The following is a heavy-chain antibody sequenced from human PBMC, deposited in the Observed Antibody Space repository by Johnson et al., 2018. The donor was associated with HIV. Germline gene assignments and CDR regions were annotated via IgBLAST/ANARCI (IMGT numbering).Heavy chain of an antibody. CDR3: ARESHYYDSSGLREAIAFDI. Sequence: VQLVESGGGVVRPGGSLRLSCAASGFNFDDYGMSWVRQAPGKGVEWVSGINWNGGSTGYAESVKGRFNISSDHAKNPLFMQMNSMRVEDTAWYYCARESHYYDSSGLREAIAFDIWGQGTMVTVSS. CDR1: GFNFDDYG. V-gene: IGHV3-20*04. D-gene: IGHD3-22*01. J-gene: IGHJ3*02. CDR2: INWNGGST.